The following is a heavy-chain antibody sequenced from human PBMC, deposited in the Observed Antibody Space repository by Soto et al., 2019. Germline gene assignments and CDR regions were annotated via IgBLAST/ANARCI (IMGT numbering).Heavy chain of an antibody. CDR1: GFTFSSYD. J-gene: IGHJ6*02. D-gene: IGHD4-17*01. CDR3: ARGTVTYGMDV. CDR2: IGTAGDT. V-gene: IGHV3-13*04. Sequence: EVQLVESGGGLVQPGGSLRLSCAASGFTFSSYDMHWVRQATGKGLEWVSAIGTAGDTYYPGSVKGRFTTSRENAKNSLYLQMNSLRAGDTAVYYCARGTVTYGMDVWGQGTTVTVSS.